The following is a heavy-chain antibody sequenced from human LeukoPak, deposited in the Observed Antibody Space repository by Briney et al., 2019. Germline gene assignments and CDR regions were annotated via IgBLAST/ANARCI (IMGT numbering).Heavy chain of an antibody. CDR1: GFTFSSYG. V-gene: IGHV3-33*01. D-gene: IGHD5-12*01. CDR3: ARDPWELWLPDY. CDR2: IWYDGSNK. Sequence: PGRSLRLSCAASGFTFSSYGMHWVRQAPGKGLEWVAVIWYDGSNKYYADSVKGRFTISRDNSKNTLYLQMNSLRAEDTAVYYCARDPWELWLPDYWGQGTLVTVSS. J-gene: IGHJ4*02.